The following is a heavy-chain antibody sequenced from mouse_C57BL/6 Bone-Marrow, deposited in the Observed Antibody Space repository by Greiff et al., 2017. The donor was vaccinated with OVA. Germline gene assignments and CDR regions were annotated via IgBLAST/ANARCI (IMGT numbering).Heavy chain of an antibody. CDR1: GYTFTSYW. V-gene: IGHV1-50*01. CDR3: ASAVLAY. Sequence: VQLQQPGAELVKPGASVKLSCKASGYTFTSYWMQWVKKRPGQGLEWIGEIDPSDSYTNYNQKFKGKATLTVDTSSSTAYMQLNSLTSEDSAVYYCASAVLAYWGQGTLVTVSA. CDR2: IDPSDSYT. J-gene: IGHJ3*01.